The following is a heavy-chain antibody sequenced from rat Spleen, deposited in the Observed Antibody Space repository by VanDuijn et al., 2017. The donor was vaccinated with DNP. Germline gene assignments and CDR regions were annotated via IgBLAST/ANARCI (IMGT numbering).Heavy chain of an antibody. CDR3: ERSIAAMKGFDY. V-gene: IGHV5-29*01. CDR1: GFTFSDYY. CDR2: ITNTGDST. Sequence: EVQLVESDGGLVQPGRSLKLSCGASGFTFSDYYMAWVRQAPTKGLEWVATITNTGDSTYYSDSVKGRFSISRDNAKSTLYLQVNSLRSEDTATYYWERSIAAMKGFDYWGQGVMVTVSS. J-gene: IGHJ2*01. D-gene: IGHD1-2*01.